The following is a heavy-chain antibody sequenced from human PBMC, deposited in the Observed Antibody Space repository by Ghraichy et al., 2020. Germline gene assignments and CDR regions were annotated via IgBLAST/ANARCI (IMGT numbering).Heavy chain of an antibody. CDR2: ISGSGGTT. Sequence: GGSLRLSCAASGFTFRNYAMSWVRQAPGKGLEWVSGISGSGGTTYYADSVKGRFTISRDNSKNTLFLQMNSLRAEDTAVYYCAKEYDSSGYTIPGDAFDIWGQGTMVTVSS. CDR3: AKEYDSSGYTIPGDAFDI. CDR1: GFTFRNYA. D-gene: IGHD3-22*01. V-gene: IGHV3-23*01. J-gene: IGHJ3*02.